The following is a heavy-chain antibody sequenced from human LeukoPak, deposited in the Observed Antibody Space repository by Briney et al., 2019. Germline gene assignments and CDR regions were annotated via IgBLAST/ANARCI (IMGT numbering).Heavy chain of an antibody. CDR1: GGSISSGDYY. J-gene: IGHJ4*02. D-gene: IGHD4-17*01. CDR2: IYYSGST. V-gene: IGHV4-30-4*01. CDR3: ARWRGGYGDYWRFDY. Sequence: NPSETLSLTCTVSGGSISSGDYYWSWIRQPPGKGLEWIGYIYYSGSTYYNPSLKSRVIISVDTSKNQFSLKLSSVTAADTAVYYCARWRGGYGDYWRFDYWGQGTLVTVSS.